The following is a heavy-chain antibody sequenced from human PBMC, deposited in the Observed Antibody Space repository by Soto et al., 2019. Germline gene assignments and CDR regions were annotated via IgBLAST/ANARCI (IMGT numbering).Heavy chain of an antibody. Sequence: XGPTLVNPTQTLTLTCTFSGFSLSTDEVGVGWFRQSPGKALEWLALIYWDDDKRYSPSLKHRLTITRDTSNNQVVLTMTNMDPVDAGTYYCVLRRHIYNNGWSWFDHWGQGTLVTVSS. CDR2: IYWDDDK. D-gene: IGHD6-19*01. CDR3: VLRRHIYNNGWSWFDH. V-gene: IGHV2-5*02. J-gene: IGHJ5*02. CDR1: GFSLSTDEVG.